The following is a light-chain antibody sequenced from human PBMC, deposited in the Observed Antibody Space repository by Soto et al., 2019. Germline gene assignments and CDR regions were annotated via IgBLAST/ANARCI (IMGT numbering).Light chain of an antibody. Sequence: QSVMTQPASVSGSPGQSVTISCTGTSTDVGGHYYVSWYQHHPGKAPKLIIYDVTDRPSGVSHRFSASKSGNTASLTISSLQTEDEAYYYCTSYTSTSSYVAFGGGTKVTVL. CDR1: STDVGGHYY. CDR2: DVT. V-gene: IGLV2-14*01. CDR3: TSYTSTSSYVA. J-gene: IGLJ2*01.